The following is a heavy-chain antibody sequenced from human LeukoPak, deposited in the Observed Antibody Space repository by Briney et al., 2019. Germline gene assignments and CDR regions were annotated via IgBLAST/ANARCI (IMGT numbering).Heavy chain of an antibody. D-gene: IGHD1-7*01. V-gene: IGHV3-23*03. CDR3: AKDRAGTPWAD. CDR2: VNPGGTLT. CDR1: GFTFTTYS. Sequence: PGGSLRLSCAASGFTFTTYSMAWVRQAPGKGLEWVSTVNPGGTLTYYTDSVKGRFTISRDNSRNTVFLQMNSLRVEDTAIYYCAKDRAGTPWADWGQGTLVTVSS. J-gene: IGHJ4*02.